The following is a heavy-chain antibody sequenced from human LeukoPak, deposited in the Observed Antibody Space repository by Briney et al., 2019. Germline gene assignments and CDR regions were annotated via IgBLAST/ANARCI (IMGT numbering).Heavy chain of an antibody. D-gene: IGHD6-6*01. CDR1: GGSISSYY. V-gene: IGHV4-4*07. J-gene: IGHJ2*01. Sequence: SETLSLTCTVSGGSISSYYWSWIRQPAGKGLEWIGRIYTSGSTNYNPSLKSRVTMSVDTSKNQFSLKLSSVTAADTAVYYCARDIAARPWWYFDLWDRGTLVTVSS. CDR2: IYTSGST. CDR3: ARDIAARPWWYFDL.